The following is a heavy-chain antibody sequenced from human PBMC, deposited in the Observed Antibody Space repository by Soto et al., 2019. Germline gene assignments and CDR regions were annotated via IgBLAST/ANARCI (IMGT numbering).Heavy chain of an antibody. D-gene: IGHD1-1*01. CDR2: INHSGRV. J-gene: IGHJ4*02. CDR3: ARRHAPRYTTGNNHFDF. CDR1: GGSFSGHS. Sequence: SETLSLTCAVYGGSFSGHSWTWIRQSPGKGLEWIGDINHSGRVNYNPSLKSRVTISVDTSKNQFSLNLRSVTAADTAVYYCARRHAPRYTTGNNHFDFWGQGSLVTVSS. V-gene: IGHV4-34*01.